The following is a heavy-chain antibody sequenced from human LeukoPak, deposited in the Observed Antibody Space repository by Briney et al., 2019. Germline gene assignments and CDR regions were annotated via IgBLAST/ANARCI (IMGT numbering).Heavy chain of an antibody. CDR3: ARVAALWFGELLSPPDYFDY. Sequence: ASVKVSCKAAGYTCTSYVISWVRQAPGQRLEWMGWISAYNGNTNYAQKLQGRVTMTTDTSTSTAYMELRSLRSDDTAVYYCARVAALWFGELLSPPDYFDYWGQGTLVTVSS. J-gene: IGHJ4*02. D-gene: IGHD3-10*01. V-gene: IGHV1-18*01. CDR2: ISAYNGNT. CDR1: GYTCTSYV.